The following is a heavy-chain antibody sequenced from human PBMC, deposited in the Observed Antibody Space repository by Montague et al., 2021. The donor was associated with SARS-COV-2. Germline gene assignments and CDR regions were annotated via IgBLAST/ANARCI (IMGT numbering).Heavy chain of an antibody. CDR1: GGSISHYY. D-gene: IGHD3-9*01. CDR2: IYSSGGT. Sequence: SETLSLTCAVSGGSISHYYWSWIRQPPGKGLEWIGYIYSSGGTNCNPSLKSQVTLSLDAAKNHFSLRLSSVTAADTAVYYCARRTDILTGYYDYWGQGTLVTVSS. V-gene: IGHV4-59*01. CDR3: ARRTDILTGYYDY. J-gene: IGHJ4*02.